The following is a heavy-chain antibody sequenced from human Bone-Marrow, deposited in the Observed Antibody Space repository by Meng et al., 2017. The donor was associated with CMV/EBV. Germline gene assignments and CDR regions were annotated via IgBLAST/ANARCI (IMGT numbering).Heavy chain of an antibody. D-gene: IGHD1-26*01. V-gene: IGHV4-39*01. CDR3: DAATTNYDY. CDR2: IYYSGST. CDR1: GGSISRSSYY. J-gene: IGHJ4*02. Sequence: LTCTVSGGSISRSSYYWGCIRQSPGKGLEWIGSIYYSGSTYYNPSLKSRVTISVDTSKNQFSLKLSSVTAADTAVYYCDAATTNYDYWGQGTLVTVSS.